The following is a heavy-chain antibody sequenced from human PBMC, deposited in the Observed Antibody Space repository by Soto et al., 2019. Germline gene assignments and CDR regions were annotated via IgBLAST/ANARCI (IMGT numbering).Heavy chain of an antibody. Sequence: SSVKVSCKASGYTFTSYGISWVRQAPGQGLEWMGWISAYNGNTNYAQKLQGRVTMTTDTSTSTAYKKLRSLRSDDTAVYYSARVPPKWQWIGTGQDYYDGMDVWGQGTTGPVS. CDR1: GYTFTSYG. D-gene: IGHD6-19*01. V-gene: IGHV1-18*01. CDR3: ARVPPKWQWIGTGQDYYDGMDV. J-gene: IGHJ6*02. CDR2: ISAYNGNT.